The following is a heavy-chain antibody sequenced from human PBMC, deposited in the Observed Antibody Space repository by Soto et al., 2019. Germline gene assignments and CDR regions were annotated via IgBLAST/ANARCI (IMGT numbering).Heavy chain of an antibody. CDR2: IWYDGSNK. CDR3: ARDHLAAGTYYYYGMDV. Sequence: PGGSLRLSCAASGFIFSNAWINWVRQAPGKGLEWVAVIWYDGSNKYYSDSVKGRFTISRDNSKNTLYLQMNSLRAEDTAVYYCARDHLAAGTYYYYGMDVWGQGPTVTVSS. D-gene: IGHD6-13*01. V-gene: IGHV3-33*08. J-gene: IGHJ6*02. CDR1: GFIFSNAW.